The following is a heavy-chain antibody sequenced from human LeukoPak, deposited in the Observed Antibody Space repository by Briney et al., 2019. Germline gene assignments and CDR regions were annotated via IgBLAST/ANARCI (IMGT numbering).Heavy chain of an antibody. D-gene: IGHD5-24*01. CDR2: IYYSGTP. J-gene: IGHJ4*02. CDR3: ARSTDGYIYDY. CDR1: GDSISSGGYY. V-gene: IGHV4-31*01. Sequence: PSETLSLTCNVSGDSISSGGYYWSWIRQHPAKGLEWIGYIYYSGTPYYNPSLKSPLTISVDTSSAHFSLNLTSVTAADTAVYYCARSTDGYIYDYWGRGTLVSVSS.